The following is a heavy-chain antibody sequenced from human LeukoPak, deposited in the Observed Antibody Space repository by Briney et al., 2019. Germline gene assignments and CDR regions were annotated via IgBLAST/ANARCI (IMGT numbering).Heavy chain of an antibody. J-gene: IGHJ4*02. D-gene: IGHD3-10*01. CDR1: GGSISSYY. V-gene: IGHV4-59*01. Sequence: PSETLSLTCTGSGGSISSYYWSWIRQPPGKGLEWIGDIYYCGSTNYNPSLKSRVTISVDTSKNQFSLKLSSVTAADTAVYYCARAAMVRGVPIYYFDYWGQGTLVTVSS. CDR3: ARAAMVRGVPIYYFDY. CDR2: IYYCGST.